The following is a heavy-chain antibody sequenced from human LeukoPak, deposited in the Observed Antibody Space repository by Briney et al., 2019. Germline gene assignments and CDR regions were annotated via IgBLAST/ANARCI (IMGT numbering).Heavy chain of an antibody. V-gene: IGHV1-2*02. CDR3: ASVDVNYCYYDY. CDR1: GYTFPDYH. J-gene: IGHJ4*02. Sequence: ASVKVPCNVWGYTFPDYHIHWARQAPGQGLEWMGWINPKSGVTNYAQKFQGRVTMTRDTSISTAYMELSSLTSDDTALHYCASVDVNYCYYDYWGQGTLVTVSS. CDR2: INPKSGVT. D-gene: IGHD3-10*01.